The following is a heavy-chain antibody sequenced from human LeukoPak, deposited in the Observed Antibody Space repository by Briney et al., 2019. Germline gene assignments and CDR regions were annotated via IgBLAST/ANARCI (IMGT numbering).Heavy chain of an antibody. CDR3: ARTDYGDYWFDP. V-gene: IGHV3-23*01. CDR1: GFTFSSYA. J-gene: IGHJ5*02. Sequence: GGSLRLSCAASGFTFSSYAMTWVRQAPGKGLEWVSTINYSGSSTYYADSVKGRFTISRDNSKNTLYLQMGSLRAEDTAVYYCARTDYGDYWFDPWGQGTLVTVSS. D-gene: IGHD4-17*01. CDR2: INYSGSST.